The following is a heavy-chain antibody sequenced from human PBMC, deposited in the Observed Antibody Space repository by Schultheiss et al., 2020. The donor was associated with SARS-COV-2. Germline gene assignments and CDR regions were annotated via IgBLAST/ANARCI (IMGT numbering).Heavy chain of an antibody. CDR2: ISAYNGNT. D-gene: IGHD2-2*01. Sequence: ASVKVSCKASGYTFTSYGISWVRQAPGQGLEWMGWISAYNGNTNYAQKLQGRVTMTTDTSTSTAYMELRSLRSDETAVYYCARVPVVPAAPYGMDVWGQGTTVTVSS. CDR1: GYTFTSYG. V-gene: IGHV1-18*01. CDR3: ARVPVVPAAPYGMDV. J-gene: IGHJ6*02.